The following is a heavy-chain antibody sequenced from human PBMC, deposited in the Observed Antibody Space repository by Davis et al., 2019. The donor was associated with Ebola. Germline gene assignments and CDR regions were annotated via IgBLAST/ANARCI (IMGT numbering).Heavy chain of an antibody. CDR3: TRDLKQPPPSYYYGMDV. V-gene: IGHV3-49*04. Sequence: GESLKISCAASGFPFGDYAMSWVRQAPGKGLEWVGFIRSKGYGGKTQYAASVKGRFTISRDDSKSIAYLQMNSLKTEDTAVYYCTRDLKQPPPSYYYGMDVWGQGTTVTVSS. J-gene: IGHJ6*02. D-gene: IGHD6-13*01. CDR1: GFPFGDYA. CDR2: IRSKGYGGKT.